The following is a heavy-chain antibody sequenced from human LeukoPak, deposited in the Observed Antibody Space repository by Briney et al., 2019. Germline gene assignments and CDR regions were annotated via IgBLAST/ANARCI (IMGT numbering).Heavy chain of an antibody. D-gene: IGHD5-24*01. CDR3: ARGTWATLYYYYMDV. V-gene: IGHV3-33*01. CDR2: IWNDGSIQ. CDR1: GFTFSSYG. Sequence: PGGSLRLSCVASGFTFSSYGIHWVRQAPGKGLEWVAFIWNDGSIQYYADSVRGRFTISRDNAKNTLYLQMNSLRAEDTAVYYCARGTWATLYYYYMDVWGKGTTVTVSS. J-gene: IGHJ6*03.